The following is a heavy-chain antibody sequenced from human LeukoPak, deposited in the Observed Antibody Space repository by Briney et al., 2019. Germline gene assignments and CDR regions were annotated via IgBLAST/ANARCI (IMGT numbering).Heavy chain of an antibody. CDR2: INHSGST. D-gene: IGHD4-17*01. J-gene: IGHJ5*02. Sequence: PSETLSLTCAVYGGSFSGYYWSWIRQPPGKGLEWIGEINHSGSTNYNPSLKGRVTISVDTSKNQFSLKLTSVTAADTAVYYCVYGDYGVWFDPWGQGTLVTVSS. CDR3: VYGDYGVWFDP. CDR1: GGSFSGYY. V-gene: IGHV4-34*01.